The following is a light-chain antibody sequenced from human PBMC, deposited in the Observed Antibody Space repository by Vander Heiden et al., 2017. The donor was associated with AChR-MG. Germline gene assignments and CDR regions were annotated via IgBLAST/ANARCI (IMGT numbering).Light chain of an antibody. J-gene: IGLJ1*01. CDR2: DVN. CDR3: SSYTSTSTLPYV. V-gene: IGLV2-14*03. CDR1: SSDVGRYNY. Sequence: QSALTQPASVSGSPGQSITISCTGTSSDVGRYNYVSWYQQHPGKAPKLVIYDVNNRPSGVSNRFSGSKSGNTASLTISGLQAEDEADYYCSSYTSTSTLPYVFGTGTKVTVL.